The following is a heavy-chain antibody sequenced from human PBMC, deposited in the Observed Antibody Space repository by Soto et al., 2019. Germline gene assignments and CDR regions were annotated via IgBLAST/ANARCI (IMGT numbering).Heavy chain of an antibody. CDR3: ARDHGSSSTWFDP. J-gene: IGHJ5*02. V-gene: IGHV4-31*03. Sequence: SETLSLTCRVSGDSISSGGYYWSWIRQHPGKGLEWIGYIYYSGSTYHNPSLKSRVTISVDTSKNQFSLKLSSVTAADTAVYYCARDHGSSSTWFDPWGQGTLVTVSS. CDR2: IYYSGST. D-gene: IGHD6-13*01. CDR1: GDSISSGGYY.